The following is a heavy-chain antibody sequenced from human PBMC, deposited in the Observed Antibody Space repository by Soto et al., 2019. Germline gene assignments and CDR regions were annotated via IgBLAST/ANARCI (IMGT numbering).Heavy chain of an antibody. Sequence: EVQLVESGGGLVQPGGSLRLSCAASGFTFSSYSMNWVRQAPGKGLEWVSYISSSSSTIYYADSVKGRFTISRDNAKNSLYLQMNSLRAEDTAVYYCARGAYYYDTSGFLYWGQGTLVTVSS. CDR3: ARGAYYYDTSGFLY. V-gene: IGHV3-48*01. CDR2: ISSSSSTI. D-gene: IGHD3-22*01. CDR1: GFTFSSYS. J-gene: IGHJ4*02.